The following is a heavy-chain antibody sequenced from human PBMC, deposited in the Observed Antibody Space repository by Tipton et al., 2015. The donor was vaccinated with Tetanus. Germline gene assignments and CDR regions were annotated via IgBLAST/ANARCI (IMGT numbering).Heavy chain of an antibody. Sequence: QVQLVQSGAEVKKPGSSVKVSCKASGGTFSSYAISWVRQAAGQGLEWMGGIIPIFGTANYAQKFQGRVTITADESTSTAYMELSSLRSEDTAVYYGAREYSQGDITMVRGVTPHFDYWGQGTLVTVSS. J-gene: IGHJ4*02. CDR2: IIPIFGTA. CDR1: GGTFSSYA. V-gene: IGHV1-69*01. D-gene: IGHD3-10*01. CDR3: AREYSQGDITMVRGVTPHFDY.